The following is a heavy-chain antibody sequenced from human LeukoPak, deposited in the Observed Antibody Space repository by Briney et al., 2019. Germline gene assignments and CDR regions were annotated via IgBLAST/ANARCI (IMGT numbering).Heavy chain of an antibody. CDR2: ISYSGNT. J-gene: IGHJ4*02. D-gene: IGHD3-3*01. V-gene: IGHV4-30-4*07. CDR3: ARVDRYDFYFDY. CDR1: GGSISSGGYS. Sequence: PSETLSLTCTVSGGSISSGGYSWSWIRQPPGKGLEWIGYISYSGNTYYSPSLKSRVTISVDTSKNQFSLKLSSVTAADTAVYYCARVDRYDFYFDYWGQGTLVTVSS.